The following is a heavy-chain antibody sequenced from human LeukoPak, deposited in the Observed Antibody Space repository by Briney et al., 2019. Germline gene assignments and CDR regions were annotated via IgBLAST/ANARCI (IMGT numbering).Heavy chain of an antibody. J-gene: IGHJ4*02. V-gene: IGHV3-30*03. CDR1: GFTFSSYG. CDR3: ARWSMATNGYYFDY. D-gene: IGHD5-24*01. Sequence: GGSLRLSCAASGFTFSSYGMHWVRQAPGKGLEWVAVISYDGSNKYYADSVKGRFTISRDNSKNTLYLQMNSLRAEDTAVYYCARWSMATNGYYFDYWGQGTLVTVSS. CDR2: ISYDGSNK.